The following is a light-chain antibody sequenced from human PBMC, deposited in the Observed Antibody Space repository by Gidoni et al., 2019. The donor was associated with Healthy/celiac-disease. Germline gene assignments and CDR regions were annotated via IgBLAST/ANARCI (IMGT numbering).Light chain of an antibody. Sequence: QSVLTQPPSASGTPGQGVTISCSGSSSNIGRTYVYWYQQLPGTAPKLLIYRNNQRPSWVPDRFSGSTSGTSASLAISWLRSEDEADYYCAAWDDSLSGVVFGGGTKLTVL. CDR3: AAWDDSLSGVV. V-gene: IGLV1-47*01. CDR2: RNN. J-gene: IGLJ2*01. CDR1: SSNIGRTY.